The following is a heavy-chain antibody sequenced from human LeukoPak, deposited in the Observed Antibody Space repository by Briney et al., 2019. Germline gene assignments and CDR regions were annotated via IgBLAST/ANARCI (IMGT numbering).Heavy chain of an antibody. V-gene: IGHV3-21*01. CDR1: GFTFSSYS. CDR2: ISSSSSYI. J-gene: IGHJ4*02. CDR3: ARDRERVGATVFY. D-gene: IGHD1-26*01. Sequence: GGSLRLSCAASGFTFSSYSMNWVRQAPGKGLEWVSSISSSSSYIYYADSVKGRFTISREKAKNSLYLQMNSLRAEDTAVYYCARDRERVGATVFYWGQGTLVTVSS.